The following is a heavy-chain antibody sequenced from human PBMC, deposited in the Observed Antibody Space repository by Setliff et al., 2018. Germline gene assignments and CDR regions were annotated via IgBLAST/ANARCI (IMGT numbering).Heavy chain of an antibody. V-gene: IGHV1-2*06. J-gene: IGHJ4*02. D-gene: IGHD3-3*01. CDR3: AGGPFLEWLLYYDY. CDR1: GYTFTGYY. Sequence: ASVKVSCKASGYTFTGYYMHRVRQAPGQGLEWMGRIIPNSGGTNYAQKFQGRVTMTRDTSISTAYMELSRLRSDDTAVYYCAGGPFLEWLLYYDYWGQGTLVTVSS. CDR2: IIPNSGGT.